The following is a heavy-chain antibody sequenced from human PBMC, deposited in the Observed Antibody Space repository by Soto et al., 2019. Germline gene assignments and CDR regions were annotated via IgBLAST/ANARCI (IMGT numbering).Heavy chain of an antibody. V-gene: IGHV4-4*07. CDR2: VSTNGAT. Sequence: SQTRPLPGTVSHNCISSSCWNWIRQPAGKGPGRIGRVSTNGATNYNPSLESRVMMSVDRSKNQFSLKLSSVTAADTAVYFCARADYDTLTGSYAMHVWGQGTTVTVSS. D-gene: IGHD3-9*01. CDR1: HNCISSSC. CDR3: ARADYDTLTGSYAMHV. J-gene: IGHJ6*02.